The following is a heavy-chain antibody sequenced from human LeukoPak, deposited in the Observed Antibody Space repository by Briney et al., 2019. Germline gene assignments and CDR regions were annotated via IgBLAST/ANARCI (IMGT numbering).Heavy chain of an antibody. CDR1: GYTLTELS. J-gene: IGHJ4*02. CDR3: ATVSGWSYYFDY. D-gene: IGHD6-19*01. Sequence: ASVKVSCKVSGYTLTELSMHWVRQAPGKGLEWMGGFDPEDGETIYAQKFQGRVTMTEDTSTDTAYMELSSLRSEDTAVYYCATVSGWSYYFDYWGLGTLVTVSS. CDR2: FDPEDGET. V-gene: IGHV1-24*01.